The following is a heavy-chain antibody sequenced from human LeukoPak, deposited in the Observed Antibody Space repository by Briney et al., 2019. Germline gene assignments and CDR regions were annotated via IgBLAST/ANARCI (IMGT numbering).Heavy chain of an antibody. J-gene: IGHJ6*02. CDR3: ARGIYYDSSGYLSYYYYGMDV. Sequence: PSETLSLTCTVSGGSISSYYWSWIRQPPGKGLEWIGYIYYSGSTNYNPSLKSRVTISVDTSKNQFSLKLSSVTAADTAVYYCARGIYYDSSGYLSYYYYGMDVWGQGTTVTVSS. CDR2: IYYSGST. CDR1: GGSISSYY. D-gene: IGHD3-22*01. V-gene: IGHV4-59*01.